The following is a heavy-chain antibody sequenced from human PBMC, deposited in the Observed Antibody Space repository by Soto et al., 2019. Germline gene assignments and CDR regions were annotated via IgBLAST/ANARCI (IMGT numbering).Heavy chain of an antibody. V-gene: IGHV3-13*05. D-gene: IGHD2-2*02. Sequence: PGGSLRLSCATSGFTFSNFDMHWVRQVPGKGLEWVSAIGAARDPYYLGSVKGRFTISRENAKNYVYLQMNDLRAGDSAVYYCARAYTGRLPRRADYYYAMDVWGQGTTVTVSS. CDR1: GFTFSNFD. CDR2: IGAARDP. J-gene: IGHJ6*02. CDR3: ARAYTGRLPRRADYYYAMDV.